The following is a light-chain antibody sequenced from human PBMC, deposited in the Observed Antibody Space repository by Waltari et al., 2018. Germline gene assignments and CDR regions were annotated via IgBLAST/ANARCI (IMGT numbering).Light chain of an antibody. Sequence: QSVLTQPPSASGTPGQRVTISCSGTSPTLGRNHGYWYQQLPGTAPKLLIYSNNQRPSGVPDRFSGSKSGTSASLAISGLRSEDEADYYCAAWDDSLSGPVFGGGTKLTVL. CDR2: SNN. J-gene: IGLJ2*01. V-gene: IGLV1-47*01. CDR1: SPTLGRNH. CDR3: AAWDDSLSGPV.